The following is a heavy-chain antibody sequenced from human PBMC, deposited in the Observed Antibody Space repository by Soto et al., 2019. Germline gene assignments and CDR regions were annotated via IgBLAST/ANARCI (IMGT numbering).Heavy chain of an antibody. Sequence: PGGSLRLSCAASGFTFSSHAMSWVRQVPGKGLDWVSAISGSGYSTYYADSVKGRFTISRDNSKSTVYLQMNSLTDEDTAVYYCAKPNLYCSSTSCYDYWGQGTLGTVSS. CDR3: AKPNLYCSSTSCYDY. CDR1: GFTFSSHA. J-gene: IGHJ4*02. V-gene: IGHV3-23*01. D-gene: IGHD2-2*01. CDR2: ISGSGYST.